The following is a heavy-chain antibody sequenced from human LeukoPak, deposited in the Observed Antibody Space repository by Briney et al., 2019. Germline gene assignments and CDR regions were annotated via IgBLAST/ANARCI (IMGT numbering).Heavy chain of an antibody. CDR1: GFTFDDYG. CDR3: ARDIGAGSDAFDI. Sequence: PGGSLRLSCAASGFTFDDYGMSWVRQAPGKGLEWVSGINWNGGSTGYADSVKGRFTISRDNAKNTLYLQMNSLRAEDTAVYYCARDIGAGSDAFDIWGQGTMVTVSS. V-gene: IGHV3-20*04. D-gene: IGHD1-1*01. J-gene: IGHJ3*02. CDR2: INWNGGST.